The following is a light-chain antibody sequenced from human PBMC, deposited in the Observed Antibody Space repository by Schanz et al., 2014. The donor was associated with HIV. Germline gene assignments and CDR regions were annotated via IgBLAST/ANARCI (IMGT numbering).Light chain of an antibody. CDR3: QQLNTYPWT. J-gene: IGKJ1*01. CDR2: AAS. CDR1: QGISSY. V-gene: IGKV1-9*01. Sequence: IQLTQSPSSLSASVGDRVTITCRASQGISSYLAWYQQKPGKAPKVLLYAASTLQSGVPSRFSGSGSGTEFSLTISSLQPEDSATYYCQQLNTYPWTFGQGTKVEI.